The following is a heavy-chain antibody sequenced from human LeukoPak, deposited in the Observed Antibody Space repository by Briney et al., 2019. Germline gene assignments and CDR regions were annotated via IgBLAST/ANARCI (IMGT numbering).Heavy chain of an antibody. CDR3: ARGGWYPESFQH. Sequence: PSETLSLTRTVSGGSISSYYWNWIRQLPGKGLEWIGYIYYSGSTNYNPSLKSRVTISVDTSKNQFSLKLSSVTAADTAVYYCARGGWYPESFQHWGQGALVTVSS. V-gene: IGHV4-59*01. CDR2: IYYSGST. D-gene: IGHD6-19*01. CDR1: GGSISSYY. J-gene: IGHJ1*01.